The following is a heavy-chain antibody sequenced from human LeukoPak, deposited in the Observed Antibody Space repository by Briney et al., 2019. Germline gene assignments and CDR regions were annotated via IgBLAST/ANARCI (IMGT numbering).Heavy chain of an antibody. V-gene: IGHV3-48*02. CDR2: ITSSSSTI. J-gene: IGHJ3*02. CDR1: GFTFITYS. D-gene: IGHD3-22*01. CDR3: ARVDWMIGAFDI. Sequence: GGSLRLSCAASGFTFITYSMKWGRQAPGKGLEWVSYITSSSSTIYYADSVRGRFTISRDNAKNSLYLQMNSLRDEDTAVYYCARVDWMIGAFDIWGQGTMVTVSS.